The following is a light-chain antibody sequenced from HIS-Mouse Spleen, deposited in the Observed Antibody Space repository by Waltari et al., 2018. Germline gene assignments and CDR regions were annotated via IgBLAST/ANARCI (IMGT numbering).Light chain of an antibody. Sequence: SYVLTQPPSVSVAPGKTARITCGGNNIGSKSVQWYQQKPGQAPVLVVYEDSDRPSGIPGRFSGSNSGNTATLTISRVEAGDEADYYCQVWDSSSDHPYVFGTGTKVTVL. CDR2: EDS. J-gene: IGLJ1*01. V-gene: IGLV3-21*03. CDR1: NIGSKS. CDR3: QVWDSSSDHPYV.